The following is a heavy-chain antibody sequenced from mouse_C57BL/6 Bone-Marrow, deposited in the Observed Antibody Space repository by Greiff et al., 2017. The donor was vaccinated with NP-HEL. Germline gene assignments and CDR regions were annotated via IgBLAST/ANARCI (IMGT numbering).Heavy chain of an antibody. V-gene: IGHV1-15*01. J-gene: IGHJ2*01. CDR3: TRYDDGYLYYFDY. D-gene: IGHD2-3*01. Sequence: QVQLQQPGAELVRPGASVTLSCKASGYTFTDYEMHWVKQTPVHGLEWIGAIDPETGGTDYNQKFKGKAILTADKSSSTAYMELRSLTSEDSAVYYCTRYDDGYLYYFDYWGQGTTLTVSS. CDR2: IDPETGGT. CDR1: GYTFTDYE.